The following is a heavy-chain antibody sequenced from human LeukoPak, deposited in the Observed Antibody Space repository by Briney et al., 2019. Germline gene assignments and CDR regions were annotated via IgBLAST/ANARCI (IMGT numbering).Heavy chain of an antibody. V-gene: IGHV4-30-2*01. J-gene: IGHJ5*02. D-gene: IGHD1-14*01. Sequence: SQTLSLTCAVSGGSISSGGYSWSWIRQPPGKGLEWIGYIYHSGSTYYNPSLKSRVTISVDRSKNQFSLKLSSVTAADTAVYYCARVMGIRWFDPWGRGTLVTVSS. CDR1: GGSISSGGYS. CDR2: IYHSGST. CDR3: ARVMGIRWFDP.